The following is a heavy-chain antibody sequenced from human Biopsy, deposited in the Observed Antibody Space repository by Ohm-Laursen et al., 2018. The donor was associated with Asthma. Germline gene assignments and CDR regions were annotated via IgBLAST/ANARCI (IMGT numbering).Heavy chain of an antibody. V-gene: IGHV3-53*01. CDR1: GFTVSRDH. CDR3: ARGDSSGWSHYYFDY. Sequence: GSLRLSCAASGFTVSRDHMFWVRQAPGKGLEWVSVIYSGGTSHTADSVRGRFTISRDFSKNTLHLQMHSLRVEDPAVYYCARGDSSGWSHYYFDYWGQGTLVTVSS. CDR2: IYSGGTS. J-gene: IGHJ4*02. D-gene: IGHD6-19*01.